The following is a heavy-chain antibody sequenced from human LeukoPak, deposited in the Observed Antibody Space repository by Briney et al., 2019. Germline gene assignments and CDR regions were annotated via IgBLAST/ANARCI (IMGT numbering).Heavy chain of an antibody. CDR2: IYYSGST. CDR1: GGSISSSNYY. J-gene: IGHJ4*02. D-gene: IGHD3-10*01. V-gene: IGHV4-39*07. Sequence: PSETLSLTCSVSGGSISSSNYYWGWTRQPPGKGLEWIGSIYYSGSTYYNPSLKSRVTISVDTSKKQFSLKLSSVTAADTAVYYCASGTYYYDSGSLGYWGQGALVTVSS. CDR3: ASGTYYYDSGSLGY.